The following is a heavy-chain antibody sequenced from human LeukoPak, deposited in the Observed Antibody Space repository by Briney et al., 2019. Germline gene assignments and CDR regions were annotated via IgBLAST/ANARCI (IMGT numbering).Heavy chain of an antibody. J-gene: IGHJ6*02. Sequence: YIYYADSVKGRFTISRDNAKNSLYLQMNSLRAEDTAVYYCARDDHCSSTSCPYYYYGMDVWGQGTTVTVSS. D-gene: IGHD2-2*01. CDR2: YI. CDR3: ARDDHCSSTSCPYYYYGMDV. V-gene: IGHV3-21*01.